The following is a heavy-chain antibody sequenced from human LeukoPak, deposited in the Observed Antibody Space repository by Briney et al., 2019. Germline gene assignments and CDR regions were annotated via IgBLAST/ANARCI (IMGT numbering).Heavy chain of an antibody. D-gene: IGHD5-24*01. J-gene: IGHJ3*02. Sequence: PSETLSLTCTVSGDSINSYYWNWNRQPPGKGLEWIGLIYYSGRTDYNPSPKSRVTISVDTSKHQFSMKLKSVTAADTAVYFCARGRWLPNAFDIWGQGTMGTVFS. CDR1: GDSINSYY. CDR3: ARGRWLPNAFDI. CDR2: IYYSGRT. V-gene: IGHV4-59*01.